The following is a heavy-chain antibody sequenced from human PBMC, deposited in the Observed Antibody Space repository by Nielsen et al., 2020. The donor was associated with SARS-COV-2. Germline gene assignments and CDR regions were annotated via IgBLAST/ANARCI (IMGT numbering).Heavy chain of an antibody. V-gene: IGHV3-23*01. Sequence: GESLKISCAASGFSFSNYAMSWVRQAPGKGLEWVSVIGGSGRTTYYADSVKGRLTVSRDNSKNTLFLQMNNLRAEDTALYYCALNKDGGNSPIDSWGQGTLVTVSS. J-gene: IGHJ4*02. CDR1: GFSFSNYA. CDR3: ALNKDGGNSPIDS. D-gene: IGHD4-23*01. CDR2: IGGSGRTT.